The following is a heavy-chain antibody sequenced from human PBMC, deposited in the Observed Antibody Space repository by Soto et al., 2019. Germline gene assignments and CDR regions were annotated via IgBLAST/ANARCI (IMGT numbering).Heavy chain of an antibody. CDR3: ARSVITYSSSYNWFDP. Sequence: SETLSLTCTVCGGSISSYYWSWIWQPPGKGLEWIGYIYYSGSTNYNPSLKSRVTISVDTSKNQFSLKLSSVTAADTAVYYCARSVITYSSSYNWFDPWGQGTLVTVSS. D-gene: IGHD6-6*01. J-gene: IGHJ5*02. CDR1: GGSISSYY. V-gene: IGHV4-59*01. CDR2: IYYSGST.